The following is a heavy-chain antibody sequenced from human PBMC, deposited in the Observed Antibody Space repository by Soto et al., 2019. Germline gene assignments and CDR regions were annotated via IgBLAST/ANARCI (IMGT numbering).Heavy chain of an antibody. D-gene: IGHD1-26*01. CDR1: GGSISSGGYY. CDR2: IYYSGGT. V-gene: IGHV4-31*11. CDR3: AREGDRELLNYYYYGMDV. J-gene: IGHJ6*02. Sequence: QVQLQESGPGLVKPSQTLSLTCAVSGGSISSGGYYWSWIRQHPGKGLEWIGYIYYSGGTYYNPYLKSRVTITVDKSKNQCSLKLSSVTAAHTAVYYCAREGDRELLNYYYYGMDVWGQGTTVTVSS.